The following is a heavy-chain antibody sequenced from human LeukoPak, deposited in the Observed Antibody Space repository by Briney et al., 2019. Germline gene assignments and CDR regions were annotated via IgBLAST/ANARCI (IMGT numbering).Heavy chain of an antibody. Sequence: GESLKISCKGSGYSFTSYWIGWVRQMPGKGLEWMGIIYPGDSETRYSPSFQGQVTISADKAISTAYLQWNSLKVSDTAMYYCARPNCVSGDYKVGGPFDYRGQGTLVTVSS. J-gene: IGHJ4*02. CDR1: GYSFTSYW. V-gene: IGHV5-51*01. CDR3: ARPNCVSGDYKVGGPFDY. CDR2: IYPGDSET. D-gene: IGHD3-9*01.